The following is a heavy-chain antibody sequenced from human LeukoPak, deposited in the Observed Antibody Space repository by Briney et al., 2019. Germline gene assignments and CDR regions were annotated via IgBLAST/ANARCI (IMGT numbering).Heavy chain of an antibody. CDR3: ARGVYRYQDY. Sequence: SETLSLTCAVYGGSNSGYYWSLTRQPAGKGLEWIGEINHSGSTNYNPSLKSRVTISVDTSKNQFSLKLSSVTAADTAVYYCARGVYRYQDYWGQGTLVTVSS. J-gene: IGHJ4*02. CDR1: GGSNSGYY. CDR2: INHSGST. V-gene: IGHV4-34*01. D-gene: IGHD2-8*01.